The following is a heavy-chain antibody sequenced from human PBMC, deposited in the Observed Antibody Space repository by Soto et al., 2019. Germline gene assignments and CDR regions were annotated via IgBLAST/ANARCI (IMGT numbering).Heavy chain of an antibody. CDR1: GGSVSSGSHY. J-gene: IGHJ5*02. D-gene: IGHD3-3*01. Sequence: SETLSLTCTVSGGSVSSGSHYWSWIRQPPGKGLEWIGNIYYSGSTKYNPSLKSRVTISVDRSRKHFSLNLRSVTTADTALYSCARDTSYDFWSGYVGFDPWGQGTLVTVSS. V-gene: IGHV4-61*03. CDR3: ARDTSYDFWSGYVGFDP. CDR2: IYYSGST.